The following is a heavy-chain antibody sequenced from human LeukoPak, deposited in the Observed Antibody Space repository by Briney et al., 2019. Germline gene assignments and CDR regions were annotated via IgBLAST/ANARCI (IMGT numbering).Heavy chain of an antibody. V-gene: IGHV4-39*01. J-gene: IGHJ4*02. D-gene: IGHD6-19*01. Sequence: SETLSLTCTVSGGSIRSSSYYCGWIRQPPGKGLEWIGSIYYSGSTYYNASLKSRGTISVGTSKNQFSLKLNSVTAADTAVYFCARQVVAVAGTGYFDYWGQGTLVTVSS. CDR3: ARQVVAVAGTGYFDY. CDR2: IYYSGST. CDR1: GGSIRSSSYY.